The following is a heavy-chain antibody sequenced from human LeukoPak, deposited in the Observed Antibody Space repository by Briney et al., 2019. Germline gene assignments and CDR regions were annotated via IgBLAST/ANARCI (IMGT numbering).Heavy chain of an antibody. J-gene: IGHJ4*02. CDR3: AKGKRYPDY. D-gene: IGHD1-1*01. CDR2: LNLDGSDK. Sequence: GGSLRLSCVVSGCTFSESWMSWVRQAPGKGLGWVASLNLDGSDKYYVDSVKGRFTISRDNAKNSLYLQMDSLRVEDTAVYYCAKGKRYPDYWGQGTLVTVSS. CDR1: GCTFSESW. V-gene: IGHV3-7*03.